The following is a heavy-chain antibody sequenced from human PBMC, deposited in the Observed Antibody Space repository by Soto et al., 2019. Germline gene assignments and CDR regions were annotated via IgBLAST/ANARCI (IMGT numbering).Heavy chain of an antibody. CDR1: GYTFTSYG. CDR2: ISAYNGNT. J-gene: IGHJ6*02. D-gene: IGHD3-22*01. CDR3: ARDGYYDSSGYVPRYYYYGMDV. Sequence: ASVKVSCKASGYTFTSYGISWVRQAPGQGLEWMGWISAYNGNTNYAQNLQGRVTMTTDTSTSTAYMDLRSLRSDDTAVYYCARDGYYDSSGYVPRYYYYGMDVWGQGTTVTVSS. V-gene: IGHV1-18*01.